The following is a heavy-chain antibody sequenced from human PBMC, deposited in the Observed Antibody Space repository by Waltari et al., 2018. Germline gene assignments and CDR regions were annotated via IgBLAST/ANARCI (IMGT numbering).Heavy chain of an antibody. CDR1: GGTFSSYA. Sequence: VSCKASGGTFSSYAISWVRQAPGQGLEWMGGIIPIFGTANYAQKFQGRVTITADESTSTAYMELSSLRSEDTAVYYCARGVDYCGGDCPGGAFDIWGQGTMVTVSS. D-gene: IGHD2-21*01. J-gene: IGHJ3*02. V-gene: IGHV1-69*01. CDR2: IIPIFGTA. CDR3: ARGVDYCGGDCPGGAFDI.